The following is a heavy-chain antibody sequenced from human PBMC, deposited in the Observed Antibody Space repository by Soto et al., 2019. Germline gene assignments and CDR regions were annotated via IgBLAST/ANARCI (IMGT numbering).Heavy chain of an antibody. CDR1: GGSISSSSYY. J-gene: IGHJ4*02. CDR3: ARRYGGNLDY. V-gene: IGHV4-39*02. D-gene: IGHD1-26*01. CDR2: IYYSGST. Sequence: PSETLSLTCTVSGGSISSSSYYWGWIRQPPGKGLEWIGSIYYSGSTNYNPSLKSRVTISVDTSKNHFSLQLSSVTAADTAVYYCARRYGGNLDYWGQGTLVTISS.